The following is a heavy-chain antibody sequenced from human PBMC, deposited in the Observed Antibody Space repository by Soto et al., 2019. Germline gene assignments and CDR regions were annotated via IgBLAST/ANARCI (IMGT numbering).Heavy chain of an antibody. V-gene: IGHV5-51*01. Sequence: GESLKISCKGSGYSFTSYWIGWVRQMPGKGLEWMGIVYPGDSDTRYIPSLQGQVTMSVDKSISTAYLQWSSLKASDTAIYYCVRESSWIRDEYFFDYWGQGTLVTVSS. CDR1: GYSFTSYW. J-gene: IGHJ4*01. CDR3: VRESSWIRDEYFFDY. CDR2: VYPGDSDT. D-gene: IGHD5-18*01.